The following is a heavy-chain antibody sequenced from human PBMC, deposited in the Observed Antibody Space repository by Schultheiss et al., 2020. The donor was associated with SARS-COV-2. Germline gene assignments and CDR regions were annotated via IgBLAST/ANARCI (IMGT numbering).Heavy chain of an antibody. CDR2: ISGSGGST. Sequence: GESLKISCAASGFTFSSYAMSWVRQAPGKGLEWVSAISGSGGSTYYADSVKGRFTISRDNSKNTLYLQMNSLRAEDTAVYYCAKGGAVRGVIISADYWGQGTLVTVSS. CDR1: GFTFSSYA. J-gene: IGHJ4*02. V-gene: IGHV3-23*01. D-gene: IGHD3-10*01. CDR3: AKGGAVRGVIISADY.